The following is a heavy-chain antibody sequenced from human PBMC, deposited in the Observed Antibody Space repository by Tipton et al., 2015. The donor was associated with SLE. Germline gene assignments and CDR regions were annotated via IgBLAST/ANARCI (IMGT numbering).Heavy chain of an antibody. CDR2: IYYSGST. CDR3: ARGRRWFDP. V-gene: IGHV4-59*12. Sequence: QVQLVQSGPEVKPSETLSLTCTVSGGSISSYYWSWIRQPPGKGLEWIGYIYYSGSTNYNPSLKSRVTISVDTSKNQFSLKLSSVTAADTAVYYCARGRRWFDPWGQGTLVTVSS. CDR1: GGSISSYY. J-gene: IGHJ5*02.